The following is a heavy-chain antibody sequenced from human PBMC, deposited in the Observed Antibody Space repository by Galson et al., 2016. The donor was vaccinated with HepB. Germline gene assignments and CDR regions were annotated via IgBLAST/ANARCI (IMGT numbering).Heavy chain of an antibody. CDR3: AARTTVRHAVIDY. V-gene: IGHV3-9*01. CDR2: ISWNSGII. Sequence: SLRLSCAASGFTFDDYAMHWVRQGPGKGLEWVSGISWNSGIIVYSDSVKGRFTISRDNAKNSLYLQMNSLRAEDTALYFCAARTTVRHAVIDYWGQGTLVTVSS. D-gene: IGHD4-11*01. J-gene: IGHJ4*02. CDR1: GFTFDDYA.